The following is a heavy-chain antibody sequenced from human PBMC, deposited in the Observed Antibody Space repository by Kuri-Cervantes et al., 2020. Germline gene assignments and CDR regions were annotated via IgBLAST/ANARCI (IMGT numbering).Heavy chain of an antibody. Sequence: GESLRLSCAASGFTFSSYAMSWVRQAPGKGLEWVSAISGSGGSTYYADSVKGRFTISRDNSKSTLYLQMNSLRAEDTAVYYCAKDFRFGELSVGAFDIWGQGTMVTVSS. D-gene: IGHD3-10*01. CDR3: AKDFRFGELSVGAFDI. V-gene: IGHV3-23*01. CDR1: GFTFSSYA. J-gene: IGHJ3*02. CDR2: ISGSGGST.